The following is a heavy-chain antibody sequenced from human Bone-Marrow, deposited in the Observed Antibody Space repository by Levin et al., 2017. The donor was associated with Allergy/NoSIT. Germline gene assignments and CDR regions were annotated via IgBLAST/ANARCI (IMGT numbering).Heavy chain of an antibody. J-gene: IGHJ3*02. CDR2: ISYDGSNE. D-gene: IGHD4-11*01. CDR3: ARTTMTTYVRGAFDI. Sequence: GESLKISCAASGFTFSNYAMHWVRQAPGKGLEWVVAISYDGSNEYYPDSVKGRFSISRDNSKNTLYLQMNSLRPEDTAVYYCARTTMTTYVRGAFDIWGQGTMVTVS. V-gene: IGHV3-30-3*01. CDR1: GFTFSNYA.